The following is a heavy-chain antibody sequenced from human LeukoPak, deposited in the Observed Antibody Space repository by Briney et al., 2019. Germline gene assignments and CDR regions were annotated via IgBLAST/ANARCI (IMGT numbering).Heavy chain of an antibody. CDR1: GFTFSSYA. D-gene: IGHD6-19*01. CDR3: AKIMGGWYGVDY. CDR2: IGGSGGIT. J-gene: IGHJ4*02. V-gene: IGHV3-23*01. Sequence: GGSLRLSCAASGFTFSSYAMSWVRQPPGKGLEWVSTIGGSGGITYYADSVKGRFTISRDNSKSTLYLQMNSLRVEDTAVYYCAKIMGGWYGVDYWGQGTLVTVSS.